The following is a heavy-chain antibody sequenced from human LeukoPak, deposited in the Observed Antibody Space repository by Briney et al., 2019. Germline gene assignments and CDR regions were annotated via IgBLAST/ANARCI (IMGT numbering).Heavy chain of an antibody. J-gene: IGHJ4*02. CDR1: GFSFSGYG. D-gene: IGHD5-24*01. V-gene: IGHV3-30*18. CDR3: AKGGWEMATYHFDY. CDR2: VSSDGNNK. Sequence: PGGSLRLSCAASGFSFSGYGMHWVRQAPGKGLEWVAVVSSDGNNKYYGESVKGRLTISRDNSKNTLYLQMNSLRPEDSAVYYCAKGGWEMATYHFDYWGQGTLVSVSA.